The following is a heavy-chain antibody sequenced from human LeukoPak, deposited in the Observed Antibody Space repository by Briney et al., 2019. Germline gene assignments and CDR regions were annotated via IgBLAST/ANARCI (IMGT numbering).Heavy chain of an antibody. V-gene: IGHV3-7*01. CDR3: AMTALDY. CDR1: RFTFSSYW. Sequence: PGGSLRLSCAASRFTFSSYWMSWVRQAPGKGLEWVASIKQDGGEKYYVDSVEGRFTISRDNAKNSLYLQMNSLRVEDTAVYYCAMTALDYWGQGTLVTVSS. CDR2: IKQDGGEK. J-gene: IGHJ4*02.